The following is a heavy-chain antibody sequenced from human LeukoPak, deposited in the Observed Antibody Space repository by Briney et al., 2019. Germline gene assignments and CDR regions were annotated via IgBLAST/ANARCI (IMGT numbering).Heavy chain of an antibody. CDR1: GFTFSSYG. CDR2: ISYDGSNK. V-gene: IGHV3-30*03. Sequence: QAGGSLRLSCAASGFTFSSYGMHWVRQAPGKGLEWVAVISYDGSNKYYADSVKGRFTISRDNAKNSLYLQMNSLRAEDTALYYCARGDWGPYYWGQGTLVTVSS. D-gene: IGHD7-27*01. CDR3: ARGDWGPYY. J-gene: IGHJ4*02.